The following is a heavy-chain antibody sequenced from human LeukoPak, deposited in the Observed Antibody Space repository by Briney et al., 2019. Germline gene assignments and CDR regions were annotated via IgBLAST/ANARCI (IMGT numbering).Heavy chain of an antibody. CDR2: SDYSGGT. D-gene: IGHD4-17*01. Sequence: PSETLSLTCTDSGGSIRSSVYYWAWIRQPPGKGLEWIGSSDYSGGTTYNPSLKSRLTVSVDTSKNQFSLKLTSVTAADTAVYYCARDFGDFRTDYWGQGTLVTVSS. J-gene: IGHJ4*02. CDR1: GGSIRSSVYY. CDR3: ARDFGDFRTDY. V-gene: IGHV4-39*01.